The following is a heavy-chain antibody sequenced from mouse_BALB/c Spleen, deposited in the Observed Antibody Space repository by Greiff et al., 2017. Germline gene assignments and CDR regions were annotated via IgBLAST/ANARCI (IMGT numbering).Heavy chain of an antibody. J-gene: IGHJ3*01. CDR1: GFNIKDTY. D-gene: IGHD2-3*01. V-gene: IGHV14-3*02. CDR2: IDPANGNT. Sequence: EVKLVESGAELVKPGASVKLSCTASGFNIKDTYMHWVKQRPEQGLEWIGRIDPANGNTKYDPKFQGKATITADTSSNTAYLQLSSLTSEDTAVYYCAKDGYHLWFAYWGQGTLVTVSA. CDR3: AKDGYHLWFAY.